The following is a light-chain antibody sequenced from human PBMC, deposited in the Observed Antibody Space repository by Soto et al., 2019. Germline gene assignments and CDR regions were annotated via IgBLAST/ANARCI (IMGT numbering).Light chain of an antibody. CDR1: NSDSGSYNL. V-gene: IGLV2-14*02. J-gene: IGLJ1*01. CDR3: ASFTSSNTYV. CDR2: EVS. Sequence: QAARTQPASVSGSPGQSITISCTATNSDSGSYNLVSWYQQHPGKAPKLLISEVSNRPSGVSYRFSGSKSANTASLTISGLQAEDEADYYCASFTSSNTYVFGTGTKVTVL.